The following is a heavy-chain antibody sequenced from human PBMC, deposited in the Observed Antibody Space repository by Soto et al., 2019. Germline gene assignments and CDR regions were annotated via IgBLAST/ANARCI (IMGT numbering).Heavy chain of an antibody. CDR3: ARPPTASLDAFEI. J-gene: IGHJ3*02. V-gene: IGHV4-39*01. Sequence: SETLSLTCTVSGGSISSTIYYWGWIRQPPGKGLEWIGSIYYSGSTYYNPSLKSRGTISVDTSKNQFSLSLNSVTAADTAVYYCARPPTASLDAFEIWGQGTMVTVSS. CDR2: IYYSGST. CDR1: GGSISSTIYY.